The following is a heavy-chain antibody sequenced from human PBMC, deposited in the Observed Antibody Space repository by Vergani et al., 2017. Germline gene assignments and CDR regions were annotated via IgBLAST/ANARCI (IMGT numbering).Heavy chain of an antibody. J-gene: IGHJ3*02. CDR2: ISYDGSNK. V-gene: IGHV3-30-3*01. D-gene: IGHD4-23*01. Sequence: VRLLESGGGLVQPGGSLRLSCAASGFTFSSYAMHWVRQAPGKGLEWVAVISYDGSNKYYADSVKGRFTISRDNSKNTLYLQMNSLRAEDTAVYYCARGGGNSGADAFDIWGQGTMVTVSS. CDR1: GFTFSSYA. CDR3: ARGGGNSGADAFDI.